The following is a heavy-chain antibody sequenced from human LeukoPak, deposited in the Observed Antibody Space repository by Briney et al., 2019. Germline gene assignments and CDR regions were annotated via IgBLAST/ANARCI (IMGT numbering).Heavy chain of an antibody. D-gene: IGHD6-19*01. CDR3: ARDLGNTGWYTFDY. J-gene: IGHJ4*02. V-gene: IGHV6-1*01. CDR1: GDSVSSNNGA. CDR2: TYYRSKWYN. Sequence: SQTLSLTCDISGDSVSSNNGAWNWIRRSPSRGLEWLGRTYYRSKWYNDYAGSLNGRITISPDTSKNQLSLHLNSVTPEDTAIYYCARDLGNTGWYTFDYWGQGILVTVSS.